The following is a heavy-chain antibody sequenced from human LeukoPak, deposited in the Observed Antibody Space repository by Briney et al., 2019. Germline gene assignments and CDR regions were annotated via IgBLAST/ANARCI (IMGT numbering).Heavy chain of an antibody. CDR2: INAGNGNT. CDR1: GCTFTSYA. CDR3: ARLDILTGYYIDY. D-gene: IGHD3-9*01. Sequence: ASVKVSCKASGCTFTSYAMHWVRQAPGQRLEWMGWINAGNGNTKYSQKFQGRVTITRDTSASTAYMELSSLRSEDTAVYYCARLDILTGYYIDYWGQGTLVTVSS. V-gene: IGHV1-3*01. J-gene: IGHJ4*02.